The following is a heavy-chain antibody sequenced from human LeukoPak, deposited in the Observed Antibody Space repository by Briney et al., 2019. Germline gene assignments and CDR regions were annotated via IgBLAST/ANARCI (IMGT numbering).Heavy chain of an antibody. J-gene: IGHJ4*02. V-gene: IGHV3-66*01. CDR1: GFTVSSNY. Sequence: GGSLRLSCAASGFTVSSNYMSWVRQAPGKGLEWVSVIYSGGSTYYADSVKGRFTISRDNSKNTLYLQMNSLRDEDTAVYYCARDSYYDILTGYFGIDYWGQGTLVTVSS. D-gene: IGHD3-9*01. CDR3: ARDSYYDILTGYFGIDY. CDR2: IYSGGST.